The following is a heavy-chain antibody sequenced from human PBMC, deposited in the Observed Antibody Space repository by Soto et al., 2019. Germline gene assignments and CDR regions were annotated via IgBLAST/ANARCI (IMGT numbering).Heavy chain of an antibody. CDR2: ISAYNGNT. Sequence: ASVKVSCKASGYTFTSYGISWVRQAPGQGLEWMGWISAYNGNTNYAQKLQGRVTMTTDTSTSTAYMELRSLRSEDTAVYYCATEQWLAHDAFDIWGQGTMVTVSS. J-gene: IGHJ3*02. CDR3: ATEQWLAHDAFDI. D-gene: IGHD6-19*01. V-gene: IGHV1-18*01. CDR1: GYTFTSYG.